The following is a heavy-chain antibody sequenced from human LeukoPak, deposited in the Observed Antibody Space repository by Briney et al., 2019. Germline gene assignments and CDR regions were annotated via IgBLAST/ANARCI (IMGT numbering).Heavy chain of an antibody. D-gene: IGHD6-19*01. Sequence: GRSLRLSCAASGFTFSSYSMNWVRQAPGKGLEWVSSISSSSSYIYYADSVKGRFTISRDNAKNSLFLQMSSLRAEDTAIYYCTRALYNTGWYPDYFDSWGQGALVTVSS. CDR2: ISSSSSYI. CDR3: TRALYNTGWYPDYFDS. V-gene: IGHV3-21*01. CDR1: GFTFSSYS. J-gene: IGHJ4*02.